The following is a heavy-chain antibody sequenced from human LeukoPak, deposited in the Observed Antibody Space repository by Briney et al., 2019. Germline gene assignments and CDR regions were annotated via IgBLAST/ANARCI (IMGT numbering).Heavy chain of an antibody. V-gene: IGHV1-18*01. CDR2: ISAYNGNT. CDR1: GYTFTSYG. D-gene: IGHD3-10*01. CDR3: ARNSQLWFGELLLNWFDP. Sequence: ASVKVSCKASGYTFTSYGISWVRQAPGQGLEWMGWISAYNGNTNYAQKLQGRVTMTTDTSTSTAYMELRSLRSDDTAVYYCARNSQLWFGELLLNWFDPWGQGTLVTVSP. J-gene: IGHJ5*02.